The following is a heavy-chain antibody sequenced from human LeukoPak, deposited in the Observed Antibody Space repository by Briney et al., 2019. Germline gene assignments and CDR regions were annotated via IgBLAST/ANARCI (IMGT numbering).Heavy chain of an antibody. Sequence: ASVTVSCKASGYTFTDSYIHWVRQAPGQGLEWMGWINPKSGVANYAQRFQDRVTMTRDSSISTAYMQLSRLKSDDTAVYYCATSGRYLLRADYWGQGTLVTVSS. D-gene: IGHD6-19*01. J-gene: IGHJ4*02. V-gene: IGHV1-2*02. CDR1: GYTFTDSY. CDR2: INPKSGVA. CDR3: ATSGRYLLRADY.